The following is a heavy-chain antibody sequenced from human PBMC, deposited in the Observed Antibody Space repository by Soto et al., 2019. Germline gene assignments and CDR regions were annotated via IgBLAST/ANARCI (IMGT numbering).Heavy chain of an antibody. CDR1: GFTFSGSA. CDR2: IRSKANSYAT. V-gene: IGHV3-73*01. D-gene: IGHD2-15*01. J-gene: IGHJ6*03. CDR3: TRPVDSGYYYFYMDV. Sequence: EVQLVESGGGLVQPGGSLKLSCAASGFTFSGSAMHWVRQASGKGLEWVGRIRSKANSYATAYAASVKGRFTISRDDSKNTAYLQMNSLKAEHTAVYYCTRPVDSGYYYFYMDVWGKGTTVTVSS.